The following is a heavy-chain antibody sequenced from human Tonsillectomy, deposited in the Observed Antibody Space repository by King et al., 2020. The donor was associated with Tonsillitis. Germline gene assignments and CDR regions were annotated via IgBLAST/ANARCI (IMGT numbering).Heavy chain of an antibody. V-gene: IGHV3-30-3*01. CDR2: ISYDGSNK. J-gene: IGHJ6*02. Sequence: VQLVESGGGVVQPGRSLRLSCAASGFTFSSYAMHLVRQAPSKGLEWVAVISYDGSNKYYADSVKGRFTISRDNSKNTLYLQMNSLRAEDTAVYYCAREGYSSNYYYYGMDVWGQGTTVTVSS. CDR1: GFTFSSYA. D-gene: IGHD5-18*01. CDR3: AREGYSSNYYYYGMDV.